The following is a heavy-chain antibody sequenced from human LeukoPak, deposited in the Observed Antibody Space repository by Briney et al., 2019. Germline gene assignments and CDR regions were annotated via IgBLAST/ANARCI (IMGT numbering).Heavy chain of an antibody. CDR1: GGSISSYY. V-gene: IGHV4-59*01. D-gene: IGHD3-10*01. CDR3: GGTMVRGVIDYWYFDL. J-gene: IGHJ2*01. CDR2: IYYSGST. Sequence: SETLSLTCTVSGGSISSYYWSWIRQPPGKGLEWIGYIYYSGSTNYNPSLKSRVTISIDTSKNQFSLKLSSVTAADTAVYYCGGTMVRGVIDYWYFDLWGRGTLVTVSS.